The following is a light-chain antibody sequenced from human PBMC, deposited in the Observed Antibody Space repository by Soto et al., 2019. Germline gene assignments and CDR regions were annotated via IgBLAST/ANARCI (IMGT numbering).Light chain of an antibody. CDR3: EQYAAYPLT. CDR1: QRISTW. J-gene: IGKJ4*01. V-gene: IGKV1-5*03. CDR2: RAS. Sequence: DIQMTQSPSTLSASVGDRVTITCRASQRISTWLAWYQQKPGKAPNLLMYRASILQTGVTSRFSGSGSGTEFTLIISSLQPDDFATDYCEQYAAYPLTVGGGTKVEI.